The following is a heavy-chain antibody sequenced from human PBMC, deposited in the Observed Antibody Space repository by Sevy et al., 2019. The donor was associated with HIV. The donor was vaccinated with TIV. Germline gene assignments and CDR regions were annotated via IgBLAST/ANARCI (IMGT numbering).Heavy chain of an antibody. V-gene: IGHV3-23*01. CDR1: GFTFNNYG. J-gene: IGHJ4*02. Sequence: GGSLRLSCAASGFTFNNYGMFWVRQAPEEGLGWVSGITGGGGSTYYAASVKGRFTVSRDSSRNTLYLQMNSLRVEDTAVYYCAKGNYETGTQYFDYWGQGILVTVSS. CDR2: ITGGGGST. D-gene: IGHD3-22*01. CDR3: AKGNYETGTQYFDY.